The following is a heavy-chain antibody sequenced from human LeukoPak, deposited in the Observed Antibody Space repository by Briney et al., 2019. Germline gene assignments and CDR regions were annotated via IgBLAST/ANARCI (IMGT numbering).Heavy chain of an antibody. V-gene: IGHV3-11*01. J-gene: IGHJ5*02. Sequence: GASLRLSCAASGFTFSDYYMGWLRQGPGKGLEWLSYISSGGATIYSADSVKGRFTISRDNTKNSLYLQMHTLRADDTAVYYCARAPKYSSSAWFDPWGQGTLVIVSS. CDR2: ISSGGATI. D-gene: IGHD6-13*01. CDR1: GFTFSDYY. CDR3: ARAPKYSSSAWFDP.